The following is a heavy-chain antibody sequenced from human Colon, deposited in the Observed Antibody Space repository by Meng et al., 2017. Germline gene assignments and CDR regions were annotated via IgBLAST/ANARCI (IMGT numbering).Heavy chain of an antibody. D-gene: IGHD3-22*01. CDR2: IRDGGGT. J-gene: IGHJ4*02. V-gene: IGHV4-34*01. CDR1: CWFDSSVI. Sequence: GAEMFSASKIPSRSCDFHCWFDSSVICSWVRHSPGKGIEWIGGIRDGGGTLYNPSLKSRVIISVDTSNSELTLKLTSVTDADTGVYYCARGQGFLLHYFDNWGQGTLVTVSS. CDR3: ARGQGFLLHYFDN.